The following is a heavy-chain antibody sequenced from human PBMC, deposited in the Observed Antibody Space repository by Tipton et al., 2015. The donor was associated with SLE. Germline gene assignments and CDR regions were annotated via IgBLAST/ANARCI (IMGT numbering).Heavy chain of an antibody. CDR1: GFTFSSYW. Sequence: GSLRLSCAASGFTFSSYWMSWVRQAPGKGLEWVANIKQDGSEKYYVDSVKGRFTISRDNAKNSLYLQMNSLRAEDTAVYYCASQNGEGYCSGGSCPGDWGQGTLVTVSS. D-gene: IGHD2-15*01. CDR2: IKQDGSEK. V-gene: IGHV3-7*01. CDR3: ASQNGEGYCSGGSCPGD. J-gene: IGHJ4*02.